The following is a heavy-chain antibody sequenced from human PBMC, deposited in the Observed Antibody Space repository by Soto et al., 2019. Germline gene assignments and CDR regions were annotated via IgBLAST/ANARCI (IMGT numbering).Heavy chain of an antibody. CDR3: ARWWSGSRQGFDP. V-gene: IGHV4-31*03. Sequence: QVQLQESGPGLVKPSQTLSLTCTVSGGSISSGDYDWSWIRQHPGKGLEWIGYIYYSGSTYYNPSLKSRVTISVDTSKNQFSLKLSSVTAADTAMYYCARWWSGSRQGFDPWGQGTLVTVSS. D-gene: IGHD3-3*01. CDR1: GGSISSGDYD. J-gene: IGHJ5*02. CDR2: IYYSGST.